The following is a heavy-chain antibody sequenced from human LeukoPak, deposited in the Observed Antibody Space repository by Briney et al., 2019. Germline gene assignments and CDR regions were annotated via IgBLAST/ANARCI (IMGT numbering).Heavy chain of an antibody. D-gene: IGHD3-16*02. CDR3: ARGGYYDYVWGSYRYRYYFDY. CDR1: GGSFSGYY. J-gene: IGHJ4*02. V-gene: IGHV4-34*01. CDR2: INHSGST. Sequence: SETLSLTCAVYGGSFSGYYWSWIRQPPGKGLEWIGEINHSGSTNYNPSLKSRVTISVDTSKNQFSLKLGPVTAADTAVYYCARGGYYDYVWGSYRYRYYFDYWGQGTLVTVSS.